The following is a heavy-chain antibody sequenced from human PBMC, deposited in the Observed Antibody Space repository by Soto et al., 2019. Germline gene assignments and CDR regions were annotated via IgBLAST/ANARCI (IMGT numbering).Heavy chain of an antibody. CDR3: AKNWNWGSLVH. V-gene: IGHV4-61*08. D-gene: IGHD7-27*01. J-gene: IGHJ4*02. Sequence: PSETLSLTCTVSGGSISSGGYYWSWIRQHPGKGLEWIGFIYYGGSTNYNPSLKSRVTISVDTPKNQFSLKLSSVTAADTAVYYCAKNWNWGSLVHWGKGTLVTVSS. CDR2: IYYGGST. CDR1: GGSISSGGYY.